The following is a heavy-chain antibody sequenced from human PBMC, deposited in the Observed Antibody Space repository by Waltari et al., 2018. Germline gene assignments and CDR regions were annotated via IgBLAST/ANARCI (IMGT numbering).Heavy chain of an antibody. Sequence: EEQLVESGGGLVQPGDSLRLSCAASGFTYSNHWMHWFRQAPGKGLVWVSRINGDGSTSNYADSVKGRFTISRDNTKKTLYLQMKRLRVEDTAVYYCARLAPKTYRSPVPGRDYYYGLDVWGQGTTVTVSS. D-gene: IGHD6-13*01. CDR3: ARLAPKTYRSPVPGRDYYYGLDV. J-gene: IGHJ6*02. CDR1: GFTYSNHW. CDR2: INGDGSTS. V-gene: IGHV3-74*01.